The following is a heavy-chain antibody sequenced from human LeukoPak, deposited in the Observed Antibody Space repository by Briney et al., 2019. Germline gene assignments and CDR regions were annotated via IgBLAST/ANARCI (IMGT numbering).Heavy chain of an antibody. Sequence: ATVKVSSKASGYSFTDYWMYWVRQAPGQGLQWMGWIKPNSGGAQSAQKFRGRVTMTTDTSINTAYMELNGLTSDDTAVYYCARDGPAVMVKLDIWGQGTMVIVSS. CDR1: GYSFTDYW. CDR2: IKPNSGGA. CDR3: ARDGPAVMVKLDI. D-gene: IGHD2-8*01. V-gene: IGHV1-2*02. J-gene: IGHJ3*02.